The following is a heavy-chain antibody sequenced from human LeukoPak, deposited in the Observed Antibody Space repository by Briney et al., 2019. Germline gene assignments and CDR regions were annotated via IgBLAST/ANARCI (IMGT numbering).Heavy chain of an antibody. Sequence: GASVKVSCKTSGYTFIDYYLHWVRQAPGQGLEWMGWVNPNTGGTNYAQKFQGRVTMTRDASISTAYMELSSLRSDDTAIYFCARDITTVRGMQVLYYMDVWGKGTTVTVSS. J-gene: IGHJ6*03. CDR3: ARDITTVRGMQVLYYMDV. V-gene: IGHV1-2*02. D-gene: IGHD3-10*01. CDR1: GYTFIDYY. CDR2: VNPNTGGT.